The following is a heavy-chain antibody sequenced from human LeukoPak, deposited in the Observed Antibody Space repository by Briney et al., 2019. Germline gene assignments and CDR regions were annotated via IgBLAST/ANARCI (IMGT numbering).Heavy chain of an antibody. CDR2: IWYDGGNK. CDR1: GFTFSSYG. J-gene: IGHJ4*02. Sequence: GRSLRLSCAASGFTFSSYGMHWVRQAPGKGLEWVAVIWYDGGNKYYADSVKGRFTISRDNSKNTLYLQMNSLRAEDTAVYYCARCSSTSCYTGYFDYWGQGTLVTVSS. V-gene: IGHV3-33*01. D-gene: IGHD2-2*02. CDR3: ARCSSTSCYTGYFDY.